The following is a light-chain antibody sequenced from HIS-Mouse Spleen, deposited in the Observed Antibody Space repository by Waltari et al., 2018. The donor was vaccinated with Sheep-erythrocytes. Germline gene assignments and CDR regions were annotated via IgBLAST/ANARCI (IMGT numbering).Light chain of an antibody. CDR2: EGS. J-gene: IGLJ3*02. CDR3: CSYAGSSTPWV. CDR1: SSDVGSYNL. Sequence: QSALTQPASVSGSPGQSITISCTGTSSDVGSYNLVSWYQQHPGKAPKLMIYEGSKRPSGVPSRFSGSRAGNTASLTIAGLQAEDEADYYCCSYAGSSTPWVFGGGTKLTVL. V-gene: IGLV2-23*01.